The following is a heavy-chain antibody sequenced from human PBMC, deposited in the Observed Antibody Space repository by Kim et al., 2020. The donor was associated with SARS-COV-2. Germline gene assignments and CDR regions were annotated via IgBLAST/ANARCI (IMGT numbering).Heavy chain of an antibody. CDR1: GFTFDDYA. D-gene: IGHD6-13*01. Sequence: GGSLRLSCAASGFTFDDYAMHWVRQAPGKGLEWVSGISWNSGSIGYADSVKGRFTISRDNAKNSLYLQMNSLRAEDTALYYCAKDTSPPITAAGTFNYWGQGTLVTVSS. CDR2: ISWNSGSI. J-gene: IGHJ4*02. V-gene: IGHV3-9*01. CDR3: AKDTSPPITAAGTFNY.